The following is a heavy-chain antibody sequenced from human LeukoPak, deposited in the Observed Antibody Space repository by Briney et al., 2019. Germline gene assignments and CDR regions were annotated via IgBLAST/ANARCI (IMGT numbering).Heavy chain of an antibody. Sequence: GASVKVSCKAPGYTFTSYDINWVRQATGQGLEWMGWMNPNSGNTGYAQKFQGRVTMTRNTSISTAYMELSSLRSEDTAVYYCARGVAATGKYRFDPWGQGTLVTVSS. CDR1: GYTFTSYD. CDR2: MNPNSGNT. J-gene: IGHJ5*02. D-gene: IGHD2-15*01. CDR3: ARGVAATGKYRFDP. V-gene: IGHV1-8*01.